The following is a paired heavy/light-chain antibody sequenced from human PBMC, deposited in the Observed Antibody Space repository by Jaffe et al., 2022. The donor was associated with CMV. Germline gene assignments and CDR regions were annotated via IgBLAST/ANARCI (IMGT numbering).Heavy chain of an antibody. D-gene: IGHD1-1*01. J-gene: IGHJ4*02. CDR2: ISSSSSTL. CDR1: GFTLSSYS. V-gene: IGHV3-48*02. CDR3: VRGSRYPLDY. Sequence: EVQLVESGGGLVQPGGSLRLSCAASGFTLSSYSMNWVRQAPGKGLEWVSYISSSSSTLYYADSVKGRFTISRDNAKNSLYLQMNSLRDEDTAVYYCVRGSRYPLDYWGQGTLVTVSS.
Light chain of an antibody. CDR1: QGIGND. CDR2: AAS. V-gene: IGKV1-17*01. CDR3: LQHNTYPLT. J-gene: IGKJ4*01. Sequence: DIQMTQSPSSLSASVGDRVTITCRASQGIGNDLGWYQQKPGKAPKRLIYAASGLQSGVPSRFSGSGSGTEFTLTISSLQPEDFATYYCLQHNTYPLTFGGGTKVEIK.